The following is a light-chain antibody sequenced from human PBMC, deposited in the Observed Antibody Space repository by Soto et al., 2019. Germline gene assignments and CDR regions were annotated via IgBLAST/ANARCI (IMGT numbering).Light chain of an antibody. CDR1: QSISYW. V-gene: IGKV1-5*01. J-gene: IGKJ1*01. CDR3: QQYNSYSKT. CDR2: AAS. Sequence: DIQMTQSPSTLSASVGDRVTITCRASQSISYWLAWYQQKPGNAPKLLIYAASSLESGVPSRFSGSGSGTEFTLTLSSLQPDDSASYYCQQYNSYSKTFGQGTKVEIK.